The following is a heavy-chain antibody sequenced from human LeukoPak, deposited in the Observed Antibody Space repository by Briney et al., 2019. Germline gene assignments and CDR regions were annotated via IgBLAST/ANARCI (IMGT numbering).Heavy chain of an antibody. CDR1: GGSISSYY. J-gene: IGHJ4*02. V-gene: IGHV4-59*01. Sequence: PSXTLSLTCTVSGGSISSYYWSWIRQPPGKGLEWIGYIYYSGSTNYNPSLKSRVTISVDTSKNQFSLKLSSVTAADTAVYYCARDSVAGTFDYWGQGTLVTVSS. CDR2: IYYSGST. CDR3: ARDSVAGTFDY. D-gene: IGHD6-19*01.